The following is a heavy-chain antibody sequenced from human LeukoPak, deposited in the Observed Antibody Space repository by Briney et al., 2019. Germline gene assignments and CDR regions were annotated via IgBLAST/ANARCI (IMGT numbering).Heavy chain of an antibody. V-gene: IGHV4-34*01. Sequence: SETLSLTCALYGGSFSGYYWSWIRQPPGKGRGWIGEINHSGSSTYNPSLQSRVTISLDTSNDQFSLKLSSVTAADTAVYYCARDKGIVGATNEPDAFDIWGQGTMVTVSS. D-gene: IGHD1-26*01. CDR2: INHSGSS. CDR1: GGSFSGYY. CDR3: ARDKGIVGATNEPDAFDI. J-gene: IGHJ3*02.